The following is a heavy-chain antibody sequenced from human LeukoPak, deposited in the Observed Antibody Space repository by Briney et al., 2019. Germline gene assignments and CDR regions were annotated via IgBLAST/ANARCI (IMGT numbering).Heavy chain of an antibody. J-gene: IGHJ4*02. CDR2: ISGSGGST. V-gene: IGHV3-23*01. CDR3: AKMAGLSSGYRVTY. Sequence: PGGSLRLSCAASGFTFSSYAMSWVRQAPGKGLEWVSAISGSGGSTYNADSVKGRFTISRDNSKNTLCLQMNSLRADDTAIYYCAKMAGLSSGYRVTYWGQGTLVTVSS. D-gene: IGHD5-18*01. CDR1: GFTFSSYA.